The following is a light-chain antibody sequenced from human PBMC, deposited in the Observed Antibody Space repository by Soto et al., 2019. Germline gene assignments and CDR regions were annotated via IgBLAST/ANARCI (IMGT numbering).Light chain of an antibody. J-gene: IGKJ1*01. CDR3: QQYNNCHRT. CDR1: QSVSSN. CDR2: GAS. V-gene: IGKV3-15*01. Sequence: EIVMTQSPATLSVSPGERATLSCRASQSVSSNLAWYQQKPGQAPRLLIYGASTRATGIPARFSGSRSGTEFTLTISSLQSKDFAVYYCQQYNNCHRTFGQGTKVEIK.